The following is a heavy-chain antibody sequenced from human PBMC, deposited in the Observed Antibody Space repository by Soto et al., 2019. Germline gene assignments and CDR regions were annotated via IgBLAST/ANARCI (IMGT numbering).Heavy chain of an antibody. CDR2: INWNGGST. CDR1: GFTFDDYG. D-gene: IGHD2-2*01. CDR3: ARDYRKKVVPAASTDAFDI. J-gene: IGHJ3*02. Sequence: GGSLRLSCAASGFTFDDYGMSWVRQAPGKGLEWVSGINWNGGSTGYADSVKGRFTISRDNAKNSLYLQMNSLRAEDTALYHCARDYRKKVVPAASTDAFDIWGQGTMVTVSS. V-gene: IGHV3-20*01.